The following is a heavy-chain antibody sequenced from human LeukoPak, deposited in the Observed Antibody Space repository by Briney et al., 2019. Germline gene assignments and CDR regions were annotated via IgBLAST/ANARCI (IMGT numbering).Heavy chain of an antibody. CDR2: IAADGGVK. CDR1: TFTFNNHG. Sequence: HPGGSLRLSCVTSTFTFNNHGMHWVRQAPGQGLEWVAVIAADGGVKHYTYSVKGRFVLTRDDSKNTVYLDMNNVKVEDTAVYYCAREATWGQWYFDHWGQGAPVIVSS. V-gene: IGHV3-30*03. D-gene: IGHD6-19*01. J-gene: IGHJ4*02. CDR3: AREATWGQWYFDH.